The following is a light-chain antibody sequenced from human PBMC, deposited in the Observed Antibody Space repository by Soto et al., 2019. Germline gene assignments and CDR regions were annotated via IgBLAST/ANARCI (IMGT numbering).Light chain of an antibody. V-gene: IGKV3-15*01. CDR3: LQYNKWPPYT. Sequence: EIVMTQSPATLSVSPGGRATLSCRASQSVSSTLAWYQQKPGQAPRLLIYGSSTRATGVPARFSGSGSGTELTLSISSLQSEDFAVYYCLQYNKWPPYTFGQGTKLEIK. J-gene: IGKJ2*01. CDR2: GSS. CDR1: QSVSST.